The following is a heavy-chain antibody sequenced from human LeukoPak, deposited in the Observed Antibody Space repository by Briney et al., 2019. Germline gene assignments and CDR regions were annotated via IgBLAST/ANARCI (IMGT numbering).Heavy chain of an antibody. CDR3: AKGNSYFDY. J-gene: IGHJ4*02. CDR2: ISYDGSNK. CDR1: GFTFSSYG. V-gene: IGHV3-30*18. Sequence: GGSLRLSCAASGFTFSSYGMHWVRQAPGKGLEWVAVISYDGSNKYYADSVKGRFTISRDNSKNTLYLQMNSLRAEDTAVYYCAKGNSYFDYWGQGTLVTVSS.